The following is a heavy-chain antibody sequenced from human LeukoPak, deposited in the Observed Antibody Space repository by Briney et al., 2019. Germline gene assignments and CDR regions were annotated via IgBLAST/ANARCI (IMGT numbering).Heavy chain of an antibody. V-gene: IGHV3-11*04. CDR3: AKGQSSYYDSSGSLDS. CDR2: ISSSGYTI. D-gene: IGHD3-22*01. Sequence: GGSLRLSCEASGFSFSDYYVTWIRQAPGEGLEWLSYISSSGYTIYYADSVKGRFTISRDNAKNSLYLQMNSLRVEDTAVYYCAKGQSSYYDSSGSLDSWGQGTLVTVSS. CDR1: GFSFSDYY. J-gene: IGHJ4*02.